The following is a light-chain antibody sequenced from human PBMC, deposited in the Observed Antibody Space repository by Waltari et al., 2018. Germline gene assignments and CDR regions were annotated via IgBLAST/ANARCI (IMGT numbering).Light chain of an antibody. V-gene: IGKV1-5*03. Sequence: DIQMTQSPSTLSASVGDRVTITCRASRSVGNRLAWYLQKPEKAPKLLMYKTSTLERGVPSRFSRSGSGTEFSLTFSSLQPDDFGTYYCQQYISYFMYTFCQGTKVEIK. J-gene: IGKJ2*01. CDR2: KTS. CDR1: RSVGNR. CDR3: QQYISYFMYT.